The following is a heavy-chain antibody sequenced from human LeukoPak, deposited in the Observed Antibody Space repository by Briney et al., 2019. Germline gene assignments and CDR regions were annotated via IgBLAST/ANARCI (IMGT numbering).Heavy chain of an antibody. J-gene: IGHJ6*02. Sequence: GGSLRLSCAASGFTFSSYSMNWVRQAPGKGLEWVSSISSSSSYIYYADSVKGRFTISRDNAKNSLYLQMSSLRAEDTAVYYCARGQPYSSSSFYGMDVWGQGTTVTVSS. CDR1: GFTFSSYS. CDR2: ISSSSSYI. CDR3: ARGQPYSSSSFYGMDV. D-gene: IGHD6-6*01. V-gene: IGHV3-21*01.